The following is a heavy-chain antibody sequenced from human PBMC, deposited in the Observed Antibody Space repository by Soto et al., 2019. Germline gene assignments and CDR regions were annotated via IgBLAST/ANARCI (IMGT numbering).Heavy chain of an antibody. J-gene: IGHJ1*01. D-gene: IGHD3-3*01. V-gene: IGHV3-66*01. CDR3: AGGKNYDFWSGYYPEYFQH. CDR2: IYSGGST. CDR1: GFPVSSNY. Sequence: VGSLRLSCAASGFPVSSNYMRWVRQAPGKGLEWVSVIYSGGSTYYADSVKGRFTISRDNSKNTLYLQMNSLRAEDTAVYYCAGGKNYDFWSGYYPEYFQHWGQGNLVTVTS.